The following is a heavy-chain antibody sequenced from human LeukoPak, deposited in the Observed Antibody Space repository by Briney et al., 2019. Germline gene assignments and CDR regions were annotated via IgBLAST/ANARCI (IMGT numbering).Heavy chain of an antibody. Sequence: ASVKVSCKASGYTFTSYAMHWVRQAPGQRLEWMGWINAGNGSTKYSQKFQGRVTITRDTSASTAYMELSSLRSEDTAVYYCARDMITFGGVIVALYYFDYWGQGTLVTVSS. J-gene: IGHJ4*02. CDR2: INAGNGST. CDR3: ARDMITFGGVIVALYYFDY. D-gene: IGHD3-16*02. V-gene: IGHV1-3*01. CDR1: GYTFTSYA.